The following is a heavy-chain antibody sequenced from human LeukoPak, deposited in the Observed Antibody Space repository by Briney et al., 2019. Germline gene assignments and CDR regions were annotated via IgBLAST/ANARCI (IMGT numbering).Heavy chain of an antibody. D-gene: IGHD3-22*01. CDR2: ISYDGSNK. V-gene: IGHV3-30-3*01. CDR3: ARAGITMIVVVITLDY. Sequence: GRSLRLSCAASGFTFSSYAMHWVRQAPGKGLEWVAVISYDGSNKYYADSVKGRFTISRDNSKNTLYLRMNSLRAEDTAVYYCARAGITMIVVVITLDYWGQGTLVTVSS. J-gene: IGHJ4*02. CDR1: GFTFSSYA.